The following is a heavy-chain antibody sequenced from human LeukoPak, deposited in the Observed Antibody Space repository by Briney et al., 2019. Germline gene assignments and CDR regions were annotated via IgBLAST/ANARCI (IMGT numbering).Heavy chain of an antibody. Sequence: GGSLRLSCAASGFTFSSYSMSWVRQAPGKGLEWVANIRQDGSEKYYVDSVKGRFTISRDNAKNSLYLQMNSLRAEDTAVYYCARDQDKFMHDFWSGYYTNNWFDPWGQGTLVTVSS. J-gene: IGHJ5*02. CDR3: ARDQDKFMHDFWSGYYTNNWFDP. CDR2: IRQDGSEK. D-gene: IGHD3-3*01. CDR1: GFTFSSYS. V-gene: IGHV3-7*01.